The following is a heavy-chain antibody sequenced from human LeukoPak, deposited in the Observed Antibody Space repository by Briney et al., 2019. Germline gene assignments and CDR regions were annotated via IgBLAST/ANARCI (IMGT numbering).Heavy chain of an antibody. CDR1: GFTFSSYS. Sequence: GGSLRLSCAASGFTFSSYSMNWVRQAPGKGLEWVSSISSSSSYIYYADSVKGRFTISRDNSKNTLCLQMNSLRAEDTAVYYCARDPSVAGTEYYFDYWGQGTLVTVSS. J-gene: IGHJ4*02. V-gene: IGHV3-21*01. CDR3: ARDPSVAGTEYYFDY. CDR2: ISSSSSYI. D-gene: IGHD6-19*01.